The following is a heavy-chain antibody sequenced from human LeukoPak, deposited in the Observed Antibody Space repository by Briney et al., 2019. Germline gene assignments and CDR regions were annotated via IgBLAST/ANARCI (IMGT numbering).Heavy chain of an antibody. V-gene: IGHV3-53*01. CDR2: IKISGYA. J-gene: IGHJ4*02. CDR3: AKVRPPPGSGWYGGDDS. D-gene: IGHD6-19*01. CDR1: GFTFTNAW. Sequence: PGGSLRLSCAASGFTFTNAWMHWVRQAPGKGLEWVSSIKISGYADYADSVKGRFTISRDNSKNTLYLQMNSLRVEDTAVYYCAKVRPPPGSGWYGGDDSWGQGTLVTVSS.